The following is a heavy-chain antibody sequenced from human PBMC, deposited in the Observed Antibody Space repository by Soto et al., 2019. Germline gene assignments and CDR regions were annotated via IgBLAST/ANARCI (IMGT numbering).Heavy chain of an antibody. D-gene: IGHD2-2*01. Sequence: EVQLVESGGGLAQPGGSLRLPCAASGFSFSRYIINWVRQAQGEGPEWVWLIDSSSKIIYSADSVKGRFTISRDNVQNSLYLQMHRLRAEDTAVYYCAAYGAAASMSNLYSMDVWGKGTTVTVSS. CDR2: IDSSSKII. V-gene: IGHV3-48*01. CDR1: GFSFSRYI. CDR3: AAYGAAASMSNLYSMDV. J-gene: IGHJ6*03.